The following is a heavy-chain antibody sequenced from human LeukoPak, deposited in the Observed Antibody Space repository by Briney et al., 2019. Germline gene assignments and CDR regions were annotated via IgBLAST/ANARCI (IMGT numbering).Heavy chain of an antibody. CDR3: ARDPGYCSGGSCYNWFDP. CDR2: INHSGST. CDR1: GGSFSGYY. J-gene: IGHJ5*02. D-gene: IGHD2-15*01. V-gene: IGHV4-34*01. Sequence: SETLSLTCAVYGGSFSGYYWSWIRQPPGKGLEWIGEINHSGSTNYNPSLKSRVTISVDTSKNQFSLKLSSVTAADTAVYYCARDPGYCSGGSCYNWFDPWGQGTLVTVSS.